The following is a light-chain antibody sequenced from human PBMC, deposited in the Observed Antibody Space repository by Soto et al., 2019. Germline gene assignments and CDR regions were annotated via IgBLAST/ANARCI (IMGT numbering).Light chain of an antibody. Sequence: QSVLTQPPSVSGAPGQRVTISCTGSSSNIGAGYDVHWYQQLPGTAPKLLVHGNTDRPSGVPDRFSGSKSGTSASLAITGLKAEDEADYYCRSYDSSLSGGLFGGGTKLPVL. V-gene: IGLV1-40*01. CDR3: RSYDSSLSGGL. CDR2: GNT. J-gene: IGLJ2*01. CDR1: SSNIGAGYD.